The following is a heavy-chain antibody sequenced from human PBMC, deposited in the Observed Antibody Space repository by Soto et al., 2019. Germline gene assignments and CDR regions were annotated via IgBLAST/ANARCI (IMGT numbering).Heavy chain of an antibody. CDR3: ARDWGRDGCFDY. V-gene: IGHV4-31*03. CDR1: GGSISSGGYY. J-gene: IGHJ4*02. Sequence: QVQLQESGPGLVKPSQTLSLICTVSGGSISSGGYYWSWIRQHPGKGLEWIGYIYYSGSTYYNPSLKSRVTISVDTSNNQFSLKLTSVTAADTAVYYCARDWGRDGCFDYWGQGTLVTVSS. CDR2: IYYSGST. D-gene: IGHD3-16*01.